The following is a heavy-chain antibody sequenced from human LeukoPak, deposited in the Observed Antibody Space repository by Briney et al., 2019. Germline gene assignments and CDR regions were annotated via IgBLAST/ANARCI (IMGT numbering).Heavy chain of an antibody. J-gene: IGHJ4*02. CDR2: IWYDGSNK. CDR3: ARDGPAYGSGRPFDY. CDR1: GFTFSTYG. V-gene: IGHV3-33*08. D-gene: IGHD3-10*01. Sequence: GGSLRLSCAASGFTFSTYGMHWVRQAPGKGLEWVAVIWYDGSNKYYADSVKGRFTISRDNSKNTLYLQMNSLRAEDTAVYYCARDGPAYGSGRPFDYWGQGTLVTVSP.